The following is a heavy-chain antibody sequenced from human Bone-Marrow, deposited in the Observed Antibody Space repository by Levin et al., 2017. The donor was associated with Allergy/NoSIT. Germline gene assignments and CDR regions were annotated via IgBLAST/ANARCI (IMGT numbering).Heavy chain of an antibody. CDR3: ARDMGVTTAANGY. J-gene: IGHJ4*02. V-gene: IGHV3-9*01. Sequence: QAGGSLRLSCAASGFTFDDYAMHWVRQVPGKGLEWVSGITWNSGSIGYADSVKGRFTISRDNARNSLYLQMNSLRAEDTALYYCARDMGVTTAANGYWGQGTLVTVSS. CDR1: GFTFDDYA. D-gene: IGHD2-21*02. CDR2: ITWNSGSI.